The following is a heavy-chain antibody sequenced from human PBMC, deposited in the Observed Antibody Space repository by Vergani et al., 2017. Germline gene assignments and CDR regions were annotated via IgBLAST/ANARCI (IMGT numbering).Heavy chain of an antibody. Sequence: QVQLVQSGAEVKKPGASVKVSCKASGYTFTDYFMHWVRQAPGQGLEWMGWINPNRGGTNYAQTFQGRVTLTRDTSISTAYLELSNLRADDPAVYYCARRGTSSSRNYFDYWGQGTLVTVSS. J-gene: IGHJ4*02. CDR3: ARRGTSSSRNYFDY. V-gene: IGHV1-2*02. D-gene: IGHD2-2*01. CDR1: GYTFTDYF. CDR2: INPNRGGT.